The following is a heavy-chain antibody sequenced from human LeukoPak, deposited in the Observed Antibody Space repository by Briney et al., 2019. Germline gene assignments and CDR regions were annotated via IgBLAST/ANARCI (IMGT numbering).Heavy chain of an antibody. CDR1: GGTFSSYA. CDR3: ASPLSAGVPYYFDY. J-gene: IGHJ4*02. Sequence: ASVTVSCKASGGTFSSYAISWVRQAPGQGLEWMGGIIPIFGTANYAQKFQGRVTITADESTSTAYMELSSLRSEDTAVYYCASPLSAGVPYYFDYWGQGTLVTVSS. D-gene: IGHD6-13*01. V-gene: IGHV1-69*01. CDR2: IIPIFGTA.